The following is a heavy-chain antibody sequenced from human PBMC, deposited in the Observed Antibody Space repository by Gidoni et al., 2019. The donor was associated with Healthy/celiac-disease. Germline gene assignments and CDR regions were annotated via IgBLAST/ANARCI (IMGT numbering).Heavy chain of an antibody. CDR3: AKARDYGDYFDY. Sequence: EVQLLESGGGLVQPGGSLRLSCAASGFTFSSYAMSWVRQAPGKGLEWFSAISGSGGSTYYADSVKGRFTISRDNSKNTLYLQMNSLRAEDTAVYYCAKARDYGDYFDYWGQGTLVTVSS. CDR2: ISGSGGST. D-gene: IGHD4-17*01. J-gene: IGHJ4*02. CDR1: GFTFSSYA. V-gene: IGHV3-23*01.